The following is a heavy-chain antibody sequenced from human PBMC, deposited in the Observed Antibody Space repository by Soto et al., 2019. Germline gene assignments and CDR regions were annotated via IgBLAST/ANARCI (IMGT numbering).Heavy chain of an antibody. Sequence: SETLSLTCTVSGGSISSYYWSWIRQPPGKGLEWIGYIYYSGSINYNPSLKSRVTISVDTSKNQFSLKLSSVTAADTAVYYCARHETLNGDYDYWGQGTLVPVSS. CDR1: GGSISSYY. CDR3: ARHETLNGDYDY. V-gene: IGHV4-59*08. D-gene: IGHD4-17*01. J-gene: IGHJ4*02. CDR2: IYYSGSI.